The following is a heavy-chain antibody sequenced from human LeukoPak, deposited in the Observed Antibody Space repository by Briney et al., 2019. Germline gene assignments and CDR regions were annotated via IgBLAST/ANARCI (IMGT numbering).Heavy chain of an antibody. CDR2: INHSGST. V-gene: IGHV4-34*01. Sequence: PSETLSLTCAVYGGSFSGYYWSWIRQSPGKGLEWIGEINHSGSTNYNPSLKSRVTISVDTSKNQFSLKLSSVTAADTAVYYCARAGVWGIAAAGTDFDYWGQGTLVTVSS. CDR1: GGSFSGYY. CDR3: ARAGVWGIAAAGTDFDY. D-gene: IGHD6-13*01. J-gene: IGHJ4*02.